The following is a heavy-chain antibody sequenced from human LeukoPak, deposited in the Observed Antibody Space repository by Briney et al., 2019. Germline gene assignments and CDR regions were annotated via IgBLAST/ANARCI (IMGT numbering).Heavy chain of an antibody. V-gene: IGHV4-59*08. CDR3: ARLYYDILTGYFHIEYAFDI. CDR2: INYSGST. J-gene: IGHJ3*02. D-gene: IGHD3-9*01. Sequence: SETLSLTCTVSGGSISSYYWSWIRQPPVKGLELIGYINYSGSTNYNPSLKSRVTTSVDTSKNQFSLKLSSVTAADTAVYYCARLYYDILTGYFHIEYAFDIWGLGTMVTVSS. CDR1: GGSISSYY.